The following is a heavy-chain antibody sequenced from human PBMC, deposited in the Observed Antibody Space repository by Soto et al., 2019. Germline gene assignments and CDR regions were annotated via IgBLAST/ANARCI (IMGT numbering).Heavy chain of an antibody. Sequence: ESGGGVVQPGRSLRLSCAASGFTFSSYGMHWVRQAPGKGLEWVAFIWHDGGNKFYAESVKGRFTISRDNSKNTLYLQMTSLSAEDTAMYYCARDGDVNTGLGKDYWGQGTLVTVSS. CDR2: IWHDGGNK. J-gene: IGHJ4*02. D-gene: IGHD7-27*01. CDR3: ARDGDVNTGLGKDY. CDR1: GFTFSSYG. V-gene: IGHV3-33*01.